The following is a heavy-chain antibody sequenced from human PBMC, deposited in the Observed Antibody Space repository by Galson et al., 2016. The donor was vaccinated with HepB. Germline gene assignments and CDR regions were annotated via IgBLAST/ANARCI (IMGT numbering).Heavy chain of an antibody. CDR1: GGSIISGAYY. J-gene: IGHJ5*01. V-gene: IGHV4-31*03. CDR2: IYYSGST. CDR3: ARVSPDDILTDHNWFDP. Sequence: TLSLTCTVSGGSIISGAYYWSWIRQHPGKGLEWIGYIYYSGSTYHNPSLKSRITMSVDTSKNQFSLRLSSVTAADTAVYYCARVSPDDILTDHNWFDPWGQGTIVTVSS. D-gene: IGHD3-9*01.